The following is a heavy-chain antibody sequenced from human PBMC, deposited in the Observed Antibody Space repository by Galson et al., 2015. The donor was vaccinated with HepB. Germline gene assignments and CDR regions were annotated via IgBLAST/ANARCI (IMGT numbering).Heavy chain of an antibody. Sequence: SLRLSCAASGFRFNIYDMSWVRQALGKGLEWVSGITNSGGRRYYAEPGKGRFTTSRDNSKNTVFLQMSSLRAEDTAIYYCAKGAYMSSYSLYGMDAWGQGTTVIVSS. V-gene: IGHV3-23*01. CDR1: GFRFNIYD. CDR2: ITNSGGRR. J-gene: IGHJ6*02. CDR3: AKGAYMSSYSLYGMDA. D-gene: IGHD6-6*01.